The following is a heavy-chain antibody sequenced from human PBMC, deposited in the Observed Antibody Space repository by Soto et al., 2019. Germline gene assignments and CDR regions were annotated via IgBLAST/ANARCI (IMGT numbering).Heavy chain of an antibody. CDR1: GYTFTGHY. V-gene: IGHV1-2*02. Sequence: QVQLVQSGAEVKKPGASVKVSCKTAGYTFTGHYIHWVRQAPGQGLEWMGWINPNSGGTNYAQKFQGRVTMTRDTSINTAFMEVSRLTSDDTAVYYCARDSHYDILTGYSRNAFDIWGQGTMVTVSS. D-gene: IGHD3-9*01. CDR2: INPNSGGT. J-gene: IGHJ3*02. CDR3: ARDSHYDILTGYSRNAFDI.